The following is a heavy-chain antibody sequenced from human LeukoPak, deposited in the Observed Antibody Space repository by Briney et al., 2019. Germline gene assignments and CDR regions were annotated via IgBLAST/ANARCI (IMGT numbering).Heavy chain of an antibody. D-gene: IGHD5-12*01. J-gene: IGHJ4*02. Sequence: ASVKVSCKVSGYSLTELSIHWVRQAPGNGLEWMRGFDPEDGETIYSQRFLGRVTMTADTSTDTAYMELSSLRSEDTAVYYCARDEEMATLFFLSWGQGTLVTVSS. CDR3: ARDEEMATLFFLS. V-gene: IGHV1-24*01. CDR2: FDPEDGET. CDR1: GYSLTELS.